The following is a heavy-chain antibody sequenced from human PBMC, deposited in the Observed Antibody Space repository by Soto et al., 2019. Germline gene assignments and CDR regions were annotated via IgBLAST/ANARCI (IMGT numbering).Heavy chain of an antibody. CDR3: ARYSSSSYYYGMDV. CDR1: GGSISSYY. J-gene: IGHJ6*02. V-gene: IGHV4-59*01. CDR2: IYYSGST. D-gene: IGHD6-13*01. Sequence: QVQLQESGPGLVKASETLSLTCNVSGGSISSYYWSWIRQPPGKGLEWIGNIYYSGSTNYNPSLTSRVTXSVDTXXNQFSLNLSSLTAADTAVYYCARYSSSSYYYGMDVWGQGTTVIVSS.